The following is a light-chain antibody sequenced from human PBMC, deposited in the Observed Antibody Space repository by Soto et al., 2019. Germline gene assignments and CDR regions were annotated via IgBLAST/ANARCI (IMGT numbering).Light chain of an antibody. Sequence: DIQLTQSPSTLYSSAGDRVTLTCRASQSISSWLAWYQQKPGPAPKLLIDKASSLERYVPSRFSGSGAVTEFTLTISSLQPDDFAIYYCQQHYRYSLTFGQGTKVDIK. CDR2: KAS. CDR1: QSISSW. V-gene: IGKV1-5*03. J-gene: IGKJ1*01. CDR3: QQHYRYSLT.